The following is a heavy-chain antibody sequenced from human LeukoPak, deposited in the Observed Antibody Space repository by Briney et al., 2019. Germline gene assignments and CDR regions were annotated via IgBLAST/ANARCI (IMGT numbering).Heavy chain of an antibody. D-gene: IGHD3-3*01. CDR2: IRYDASNK. V-gene: IGHV3-30*02. CDR1: GFTFSSYG. Sequence: GGSLRLSCAASGFTFSSYGMHWVRQAPGNGLEWVAFIRYDASNKYYADSVKGRFTISRDNSENTLYLQMNSLRAEDTAVYYCATAPAITIFGVVIIPPWYFDYWGQGTLVTVSS. CDR3: ATAPAITIFGVVIIPPWYFDY. J-gene: IGHJ4*02.